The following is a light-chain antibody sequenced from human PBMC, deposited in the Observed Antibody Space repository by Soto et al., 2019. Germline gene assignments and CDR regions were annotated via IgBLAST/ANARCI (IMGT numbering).Light chain of an antibody. V-gene: IGKV3-11*01. Sequence: EIVLTQSPATLSLSPGDRATLSCRASQSVSTYLAWYQQKPGQAPRLLISDASNRATGIPARFSGSGSGTAFTLTISSLEPEDFAVYYCQQRRSWPRITFGPGTKVDIK. CDR3: QQRRSWPRIT. J-gene: IGKJ3*01. CDR2: DAS. CDR1: QSVSTY.